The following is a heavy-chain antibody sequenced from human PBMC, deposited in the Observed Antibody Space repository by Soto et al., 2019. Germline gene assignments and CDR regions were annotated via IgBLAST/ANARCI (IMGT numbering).Heavy chain of an antibody. CDR1: GGTLSSYA. J-gene: IGHJ3*02. CDR2: IIPIFGTA. D-gene: IGHD3-10*01. V-gene: IGHV1-69*01. Sequence: QVQLVQSGAEVKKPGSSVKVSCKASGGTLSSYAISWVRQAPGQGLEWMGGIIPIFGTANYAQKFQGRVTITADESTSTAYMELSSLRSEDTAVYYCARDGPGRGSGSRIPFDIWGQGTMVTVSS. CDR3: ARDGPGRGSGSRIPFDI.